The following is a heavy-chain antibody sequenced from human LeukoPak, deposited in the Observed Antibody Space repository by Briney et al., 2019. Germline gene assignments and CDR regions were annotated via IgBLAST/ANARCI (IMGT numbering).Heavy chain of an antibody. D-gene: IGHD3-9*01. CDR3: ARRRLRYFDWLSSAGSGSIDY. J-gene: IGHJ4*02. CDR2: IYYSGST. V-gene: IGHV4-39*01. Sequence: SETLSLTCTASGGSISSSSYYWGWIRQPPGKGLEWIGSIYYSGSTYYNPSLKSRVTISVDTSKNQFSLKLSSVTAADTAVYYCARRRLRYFDWLSSAGSGSIDYWGQGTLVTVSP. CDR1: GGSISSSSYY.